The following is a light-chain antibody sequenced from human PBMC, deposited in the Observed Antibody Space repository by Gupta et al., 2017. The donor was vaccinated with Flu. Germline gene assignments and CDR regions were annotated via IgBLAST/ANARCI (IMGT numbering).Light chain of an antibody. CDR1: QSLSIY. CDR3: QQYDRSPWT. Sequence: PSSLSPSAGERATLSCRASQSLSIYMTWYQQKPGQPPRLLMSAASNRATGVPARFRGSGYGTDFTLTISSLQSEDFAVYYCQQYDRSPWTLGQGTKVEIK. V-gene: IGKV3-15*01. J-gene: IGKJ1*01. CDR2: AAS.